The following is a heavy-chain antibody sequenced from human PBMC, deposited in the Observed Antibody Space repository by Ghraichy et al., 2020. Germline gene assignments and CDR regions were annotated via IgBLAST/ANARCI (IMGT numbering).Heavy chain of an antibody. V-gene: IGHV3-7*03. CDR3: TRGFDY. Sequence: GGSLRLSCAASGFTFRNYWMHWVRQAPGKGLEWVANIKEDGSEKYYVDSVKGRFTISRDNAKNSLYLQMNSLRAEDTAIYYCTRGFDYWGQGTLLTVSS. CDR2: IKEDGSEK. CDR1: GFTFRNYW. J-gene: IGHJ4*02.